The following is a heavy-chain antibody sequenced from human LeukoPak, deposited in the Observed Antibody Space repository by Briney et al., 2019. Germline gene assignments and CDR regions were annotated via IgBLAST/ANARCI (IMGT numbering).Heavy chain of an antibody. D-gene: IGHD2-2*01. Sequence: GESLKISCKGSGYSFTSYWIGWVRQMPGKGLEWMGLIYPGDSDTRYSPSFQGQVTISADKSISTAYLQWSSLKASDTAMYYCARPLRYCSSTSCTTGGFDPWGQGTLVTVSS. CDR1: GYSFTSYW. CDR2: IYPGDSDT. J-gene: IGHJ5*02. CDR3: ARPLRYCSSTSCTTGGFDP. V-gene: IGHV5-51*01.